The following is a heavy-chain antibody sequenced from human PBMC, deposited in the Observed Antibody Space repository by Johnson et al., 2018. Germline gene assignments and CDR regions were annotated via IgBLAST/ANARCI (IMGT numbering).Heavy chain of an antibody. Sequence: QVQLVQSGGGLVKPGGSLRLSCAASGFTFSDYSMSWIRQAPGKGLEWVSYISSSGSTIYYADSVKGRFTISREHAKNTRYLQMNSLRAEDTAVYFCARSESALPYGSGSYYRSGGLVGGYYYMDVWGKGTTVTVSS. CDR2: ISSSGSTI. V-gene: IGHV3-11*04. CDR1: GFTFSDYS. D-gene: IGHD3-10*01. J-gene: IGHJ6*03. CDR3: ARSESALPYGSGSYYRSGGLVGGYYYMDV.